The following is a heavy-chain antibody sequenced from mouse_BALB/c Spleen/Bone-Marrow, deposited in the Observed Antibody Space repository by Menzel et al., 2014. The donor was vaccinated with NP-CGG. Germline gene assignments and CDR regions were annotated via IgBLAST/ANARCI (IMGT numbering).Heavy chain of an antibody. D-gene: IGHD1-1*01. Sequence: EVQLQQSGAELVKPGASVKLSCTASGFNIXDTYMHWVKQRPEQGLEWIGRIDPANGNTKYDPKFQGKATITADTSSNTAYLQLSSLTSEDTAVYYCAFYYYGSSLFAYWGQGTLVTVS. J-gene: IGHJ3*01. CDR1: GFNIXDTY. CDR2: IDPANGNT. CDR3: AFYYYGSSLFAY. V-gene: IGHV14-3*02.